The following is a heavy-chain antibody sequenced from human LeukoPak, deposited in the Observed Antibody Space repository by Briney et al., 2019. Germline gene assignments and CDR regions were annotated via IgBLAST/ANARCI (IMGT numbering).Heavy chain of an antibody. D-gene: IGHD5-18*01. Sequence: SETLSLTCTVSGGSISNYYWSWIRQPPGMGLEWIGYIYNSGSTNYNPSLESRVTISADTSKNQFPLKLYSVTAADTAVYYCARDEGAWIQRLWGQGTLVTVSS. J-gene: IGHJ4*02. V-gene: IGHV4-59*01. CDR3: ARDEGAWIQRL. CDR1: GGSISNYY. CDR2: IYNSGST.